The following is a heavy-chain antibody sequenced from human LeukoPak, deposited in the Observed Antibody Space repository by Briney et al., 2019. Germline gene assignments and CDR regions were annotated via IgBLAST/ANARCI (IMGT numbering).Heavy chain of an antibody. Sequence: SETLSLTCAVYGGSFSGYYWSWICQPPGKWLEWIGEINHSGSTNYNPSLKSRVTISVDTSKNQFSLKLSSVTAADTAVYYCASLTYYDFWSGYYIWFDPWGQGTLVTVSS. CDR2: INHSGST. CDR3: ASLTYYDFWSGYYIWFDP. V-gene: IGHV4-34*01. J-gene: IGHJ5*02. D-gene: IGHD3-3*01. CDR1: GGSFSGYY.